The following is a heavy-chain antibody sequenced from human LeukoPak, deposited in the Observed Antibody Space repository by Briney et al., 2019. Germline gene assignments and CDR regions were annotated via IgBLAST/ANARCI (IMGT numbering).Heavy chain of an antibody. J-gene: IGHJ4*02. CDR3: ARGPYYYGSGSYFVDH. D-gene: IGHD3-10*01. CDR2: INPSGGST. V-gene: IGHV1-46*01. Sequence: GASVKVSCKASGYTFTSYYMHWVRQAPGQGLEWMGIINPSGGSTSYAQKFQGRVTMTRDMSTSTVYMELSRLRSDDTAVYYCARGPYYYGSGSYFVDHWGQGTLVTVSS. CDR1: GYTFTSYY.